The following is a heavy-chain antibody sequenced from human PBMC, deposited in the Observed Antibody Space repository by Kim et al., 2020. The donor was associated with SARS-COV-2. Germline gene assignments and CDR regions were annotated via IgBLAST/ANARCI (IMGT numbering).Heavy chain of an antibody. Sequence: SETPSLTCAVYGGSFSGYYWSWIRQPPGKGLEWIGEINHSGSTNYNPSLKSRVTISVDTSKNQFSLKLSSVTAADTAVYYCAMGSIHYGSGSYYWGQGTLVTVSS. J-gene: IGHJ4*02. CDR3: AMGSIHYGSGSYY. CDR1: GGSFSGYY. D-gene: IGHD3-10*01. CDR2: INHSGST. V-gene: IGHV4-34*01.